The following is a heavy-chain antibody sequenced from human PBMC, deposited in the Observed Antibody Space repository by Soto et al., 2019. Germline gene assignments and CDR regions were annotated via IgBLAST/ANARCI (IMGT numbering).Heavy chain of an antibody. CDR1: GYTFTSYY. Sequence: ASVKVSCKASGYTFTSYYMHWVRQAPGQGLEWMGIINPSGGSTSYAQKFQGRVTMTRDTSTSTVYMELSSLRSEDTAVYYCARGMTAAQRYYYYGMDVWGQGTTVTVSS. V-gene: IGHV1-46*01. CDR3: ARGMTAAQRYYYYGMDV. D-gene: IGHD2-2*01. CDR2: INPSGGST. J-gene: IGHJ6*02.